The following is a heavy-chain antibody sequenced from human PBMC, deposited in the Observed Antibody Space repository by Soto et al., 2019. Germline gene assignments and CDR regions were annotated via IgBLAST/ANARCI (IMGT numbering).Heavy chain of an antibody. CDR1: GGSISSFY. D-gene: IGHD6-6*01. J-gene: IGHJ3*02. CDR2: IYLSGTT. CDR3: ARSPSTSSIGTFDI. V-gene: IGHV4-4*07. Sequence: QVQLQESGPGLVKPSETLSLICTVSGGSISSFYWNWIRLSAGKGLEWIGRIYLSGTTTYNPSLQSRVTMSVDTSKNQFSLNLSSLTAADTAVYYCARSPSTSSIGTFDIWGHGTKVTVSS.